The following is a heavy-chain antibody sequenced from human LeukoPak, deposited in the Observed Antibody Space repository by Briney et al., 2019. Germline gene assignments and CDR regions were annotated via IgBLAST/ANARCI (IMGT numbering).Heavy chain of an antibody. CDR1: GGSISSYY. D-gene: IGHD6-13*01. J-gene: IGHJ4*02. CDR2: IYYSGST. V-gene: IGHV4-59*01. Sequence: SETLSFTCTVSGGSISSYYWSWIRQPPGKGLEWIGYIYYSGSTNYNPSLKSRVTISVDTSKNPFSLKLSSVTAADTAVYYCARTTAAGSYDSDFCGQGTLVTVSS. CDR3: ARTTAAGSYDSDF.